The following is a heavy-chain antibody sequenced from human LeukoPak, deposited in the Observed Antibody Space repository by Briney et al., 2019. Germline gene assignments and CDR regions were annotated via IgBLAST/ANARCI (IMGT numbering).Heavy chain of an antibody. Sequence: PSETLSLTCTVSNGSISSDSYYWGWIRQPPGQGLEWIGNIYYSGSTYYNSSLQSRVTISIDTSKNQFSLKLSSVTAADTAIYSCARVQFGWELKPFDSWGQGTLVTVSS. CDR1: NGSISSDSYY. CDR2: IYYSGST. J-gene: IGHJ4*02. CDR3: ARVQFGWELKPFDS. D-gene: IGHD1-26*01. V-gene: IGHV4-39*07.